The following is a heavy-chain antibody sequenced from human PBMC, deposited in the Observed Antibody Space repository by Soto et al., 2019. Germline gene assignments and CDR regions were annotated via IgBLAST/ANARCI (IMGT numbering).Heavy chain of an antibody. D-gene: IGHD2-2*01. V-gene: IGHV3-74*01. CDR1: GFTFSTYY. J-gene: IGHJ4*02. Sequence: GGSLRLSCAASGFTFSTYYMHWVRLAQGKWLVWVSRISSDGSDTPYADSVKGRFTISRVNAKNTLYLQMNSLRAVDTAVYYCARVSCSSTTCKIPFDYWGQRTLGTASS. CDR3: ARVSCSSTTCKIPFDY. CDR2: ISSDGSDT.